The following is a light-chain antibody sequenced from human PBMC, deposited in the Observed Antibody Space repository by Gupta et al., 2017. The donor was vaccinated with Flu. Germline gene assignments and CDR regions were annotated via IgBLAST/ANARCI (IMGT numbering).Light chain of an antibody. V-gene: IGKV1-16*02. CDR3: QHAHIYPET. CDR1: QEVRNY. Sequence: PSSLSASIGDRVSITSLVSQEVRNYLAWFQQKPGKAPKSLIYDGSRVNRGVPSNFSGSGSETEFTLTIDSLQPEDFATYYCQHAHIYPETFGQGTKMDIK. J-gene: IGKJ1*01. CDR2: DGS.